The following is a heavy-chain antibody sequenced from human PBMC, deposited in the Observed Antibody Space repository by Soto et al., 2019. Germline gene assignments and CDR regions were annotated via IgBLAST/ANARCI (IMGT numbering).Heavy chain of an antibody. CDR3: ARVDLRRSSLFWFDP. J-gene: IGHJ5*02. V-gene: IGHV6-1*01. Sequence: QVQLQQSGPGLVMPSQTLSLTCVISGDSVSSNSAAWNWIRQSPSRGLEWLGRTYYRSKWYDDYAVSVRSRITLNPDTSKNQFSLQLNSVTPEDTAVYYCARVDLRRSSLFWFDPWGQGTLVTVSS. CDR1: GDSVSSNSAA. D-gene: IGHD6-6*01. CDR2: TYYRSKWYD.